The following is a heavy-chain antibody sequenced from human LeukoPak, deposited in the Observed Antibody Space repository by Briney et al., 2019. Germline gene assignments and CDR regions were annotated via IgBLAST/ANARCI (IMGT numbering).Heavy chain of an antibody. CDR1: GFTFSSYW. CDR2: IKQDGSEI. CDR3: ARETYCSSTSCYAAFDI. D-gene: IGHD2-2*01. Sequence: GGSLRLSCAASGFTFSSYWMSWVRQAPGKGLEWVANIKQDGSEIYYVDSVKGRFTISRDNAKNSLYLQMNSLRAEDTAVYYCARETYCSSTSCYAAFDIWGQGTMVTVSS. J-gene: IGHJ3*02. V-gene: IGHV3-7*01.